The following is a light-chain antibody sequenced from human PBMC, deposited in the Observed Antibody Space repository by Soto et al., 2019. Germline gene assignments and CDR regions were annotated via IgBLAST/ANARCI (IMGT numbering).Light chain of an antibody. CDR3: SSYTSSSTLVV. J-gene: IGLJ2*01. Sequence: QSVLTQPASMSGSPGQSITISCTGTSSDVGGYNYVSWYQQHPGKAPKLMIYDVSSRPSGVSNRFSGSKSGNTASLTISGLQAEDEADYYCSSYTSSSTLVVFGGGTKLTVL. CDR2: DVS. CDR1: SSDVGGYNY. V-gene: IGLV2-14*01.